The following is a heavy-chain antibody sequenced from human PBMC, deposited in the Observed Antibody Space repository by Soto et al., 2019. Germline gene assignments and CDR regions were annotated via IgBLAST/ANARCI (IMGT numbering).Heavy chain of an antibody. CDR2: ISGSGGTT. D-gene: IGHD5-12*01. CDR3: VRRDGYNKGRPFDY. V-gene: IGHV3-23*01. Sequence: GGSLRLSCAAAGFTFNNYAMTWVRQAPGKGLEWVSGISGSGGTTYYADSVKGRFTISRDNSKNTLYLQMNSLRAEDTAIYYCVRRDGYNKGRPFDYWGQGTLVTVSS. J-gene: IGHJ4*02. CDR1: GFTFNNYA.